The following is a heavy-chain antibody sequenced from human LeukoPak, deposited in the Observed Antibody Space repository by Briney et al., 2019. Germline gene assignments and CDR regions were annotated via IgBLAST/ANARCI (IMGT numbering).Heavy chain of an antibody. CDR3: AKPRAMTTGVGRYFDL. Sequence: GGSLRLSCAASGFTFTSYAMSWIRQAPGKGLEWVSAISGGGENTYYGDSVKGRFTISRDNSKNTLYLQMYSLRAEDTATYYCAKPRAMTTGVGRYFDLWGRGTLVTVSS. V-gene: IGHV3-23*01. J-gene: IGHJ2*01. D-gene: IGHD1-1*01. CDR1: GFTFTSYA. CDR2: ISGGGENT.